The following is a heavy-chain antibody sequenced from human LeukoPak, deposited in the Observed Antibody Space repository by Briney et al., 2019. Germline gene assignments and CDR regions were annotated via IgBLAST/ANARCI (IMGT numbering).Heavy chain of an antibody. CDR2: IYYSGST. CDR1: GGSISSYY. Sequence: TSETLSLTCTVSGGSISSYYWSWIRQPPGKGLEWIGYIYYSGSTNYNPSLKSRVTISVDTSKNQLSLKLSSVTAADTAVYYCARGVGSSWYSYYYYGMDVWGQGTTVTVSS. V-gene: IGHV4-59*12. D-gene: IGHD6-13*01. J-gene: IGHJ6*02. CDR3: ARGVGSSWYSYYYYGMDV.